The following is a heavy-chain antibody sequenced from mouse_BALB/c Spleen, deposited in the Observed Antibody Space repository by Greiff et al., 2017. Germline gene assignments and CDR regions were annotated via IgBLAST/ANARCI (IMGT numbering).Heavy chain of an antibody. J-gene: IGHJ1*01. CDR2: ISYSGST. CDR3: ARELDWYFDV. V-gene: IGHV3-2*02. CDR1: GYSITSDYA. D-gene: IGHD4-1*01. Sequence: VQLKESGPGLVKPSQSLSLTCTVTGYSITSDYAWNWIRQFPGNKLEWMGYISYSGSTSYNPSLKSRISITRDTSKHQFFLQLNSVTTEDTATYYCARELDWYFDVWGAGTTVTVSS.